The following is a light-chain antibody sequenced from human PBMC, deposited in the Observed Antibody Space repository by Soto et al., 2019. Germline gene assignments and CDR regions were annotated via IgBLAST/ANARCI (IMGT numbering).Light chain of an antibody. V-gene: IGLV2-11*01. CDR2: DVS. CDR1: SSDVGGYNY. J-gene: IGLJ3*02. Sequence: QSVLTQPRSVSGSPGQSVTISCTGTSSDVGGYNYVSWYQQHPGKAPKLMIYDVSKRPSGVPDRFSGSKSGNTASLTISGLQDEDEADYYCCSYAGSYGVFGGGTKLTVL. CDR3: CSYAGSYGV.